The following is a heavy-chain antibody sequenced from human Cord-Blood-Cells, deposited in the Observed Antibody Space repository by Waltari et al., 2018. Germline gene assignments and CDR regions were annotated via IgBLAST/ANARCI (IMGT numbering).Heavy chain of an antibody. V-gene: IGHV1-69-2*01. CDR1: GYTFTDYD. J-gene: IGHJ5*02. D-gene: IGHD1-26*01. Sequence: EVQLVQSGAEVKKPGATVKISCKVSGYTFTDYDIHLVQQAPGKGVDWMGLVDPEDGETIYAEKVQGRDTITADTSTDTAYMELSSLRSEDTAVYYCATVAEYSGSYYGWFDPWGQGTLVTVSS. CDR3: ATVAEYSGSYYGWFDP. CDR2: VDPEDGET.